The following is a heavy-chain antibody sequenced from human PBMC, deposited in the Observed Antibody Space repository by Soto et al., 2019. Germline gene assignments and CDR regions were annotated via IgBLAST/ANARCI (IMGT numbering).Heavy chain of an antibody. V-gene: IGHV3-15*07. CDR3: TARAQNLPPPSNYDY. Sequence: GSLRCTCAATAFSCRNAWITLVRQAPGKGLEWVGRIKSKTDGGTTDYAAPVKGRFTISRDDSKNTLYLQMNSLKTEDTAVYYCTARAQNLPPPSNYDYWGQGTLVTVSS. CDR2: IKSKTDGGTT. J-gene: IGHJ4*02. CDR1: AFSCRNAW. D-gene: IGHD4-4*01.